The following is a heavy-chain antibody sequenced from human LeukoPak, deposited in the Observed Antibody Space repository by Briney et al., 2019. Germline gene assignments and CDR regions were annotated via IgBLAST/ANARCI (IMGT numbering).Heavy chain of an antibody. CDR1: GFTFSRYW. CDR3: ARESDHSNYPGTFDH. V-gene: IGHV3-7*01. Sequence: GGSLRLSCAAYGFTFSRYWMSWVRQAPGKRLEWEANIKHDGSEKYYVDSVKGRSTISRDNAKNSLSLQMNSLRVEDTALYYCARESDHSNYPGTFDHWGPGTLVAVSS. J-gene: IGHJ4*02. D-gene: IGHD4-11*01. CDR2: IKHDGSEK.